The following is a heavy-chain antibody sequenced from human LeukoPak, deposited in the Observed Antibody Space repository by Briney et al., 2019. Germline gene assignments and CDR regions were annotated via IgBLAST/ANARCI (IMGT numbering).Heavy chain of an antibody. J-gene: IGHJ4*02. CDR2: LNPRGGSQ. CDR1: GYTLTYYY. V-gene: IGHV1-46*01. D-gene: IGHD3-16*01. Sequence: GASVKVSCKASGYTLTYYYSHWVREAPGQGLEWVGILNPRGGSQTFAQKFQGRVTVTTDTSTSTVYLELSSLRSDDTAVYYCARAGYYDVSGDRLYYLENWGQGTPVTVSS. CDR3: ARAGYYDVSGDRLYYLEN.